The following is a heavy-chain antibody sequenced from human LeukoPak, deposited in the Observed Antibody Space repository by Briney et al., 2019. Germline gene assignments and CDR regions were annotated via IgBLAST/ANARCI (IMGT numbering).Heavy chain of an antibody. V-gene: IGHV1-18*01. CDR2: ISASNGNT. Sequence: ASVKVSCKASGGTFSSYAISWVRQAPGQGLEWMGWISASNGNTKYAQKLQGRVTMTTDTSTSTAYMELRSLRSDDTAVYYCARDSVHCSSTSCSFDYWGQGTLVTVSS. CDR1: GGTFSSYA. J-gene: IGHJ4*02. D-gene: IGHD2-2*01. CDR3: ARDSVHCSSTSCSFDY.